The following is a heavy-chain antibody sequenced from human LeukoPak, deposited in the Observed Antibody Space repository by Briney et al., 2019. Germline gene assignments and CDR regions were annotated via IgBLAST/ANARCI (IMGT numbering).Heavy chain of an antibody. CDR2: ISYDGSNK. V-gene: IGHV3-30-3*01. Sequence: PGGSLRLSCAASGFTFSSYAIFWVRQAPGEGLEWVAIISYDGSNKYYADSVKGRFTISRDNSKNMLYLQMNSLRSEDTAVYYCARGPSSYYESSGYSYYFDFWGQGTLVTVSS. CDR3: ARGPSSYYESSGYSYYFDF. CDR1: GFTFSSYA. D-gene: IGHD3-22*01. J-gene: IGHJ4*02.